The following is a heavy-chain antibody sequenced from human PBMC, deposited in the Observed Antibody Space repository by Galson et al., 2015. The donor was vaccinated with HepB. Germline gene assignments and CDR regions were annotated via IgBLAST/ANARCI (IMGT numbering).Heavy chain of an antibody. CDR3: ARDGYNPDYYYYYMDV. V-gene: IGHV1-69*13. D-gene: IGHD5-24*01. Sequence: SVKVSCQATGGTLSSYAMLWLRRAPGQGLEWMGGIIPIFGTANYAQKFQGRVTITADESTSTAYMELSSLRSEDTAVYYCARDGYNPDYYYYYMDVWGKGTTVTVSS. CDR1: GGTLSSYA. J-gene: IGHJ6*03. CDR2: IIPIFGTA.